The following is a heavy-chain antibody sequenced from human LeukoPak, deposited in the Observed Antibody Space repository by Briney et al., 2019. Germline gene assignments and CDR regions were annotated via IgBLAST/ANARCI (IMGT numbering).Heavy chain of an antibody. CDR1: GDSISSSGHW. CDR2: ISYSGSP. J-gene: IGHJ4*02. Sequence: SETLSLTCTVSGDSISSSGHWWGWIRQPPGEGLEWIGSISYSGSPSYNPSLKSRVTISVDTSKNQLSLRLSSVTAADTAVYYCARRGEMSIAARNYYFDYWGQGTLVTVSS. D-gene: IGHD6-6*01. V-gene: IGHV4-39*01. CDR3: ARRGEMSIAARNYYFDY.